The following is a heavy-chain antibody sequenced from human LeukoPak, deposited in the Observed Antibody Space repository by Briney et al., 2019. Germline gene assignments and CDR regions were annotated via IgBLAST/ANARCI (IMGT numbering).Heavy chain of an antibody. Sequence: SETLSLTCAVYGGSFSGYYWSWIRQPPGKGLEWIGEINHSGSTNYNPSLKSRVTISVDTSKNQFSLKLSSVTAADTAVYYCARHLKRRYPNMVRGVIKINNWFDPWGQGTLVTVSS. CDR2: INHSGST. V-gene: IGHV4-34*01. J-gene: IGHJ5*02. CDR1: GGSFSGYY. D-gene: IGHD3-10*01. CDR3: ARHLKRRYPNMVRGVIKINNWFDP.